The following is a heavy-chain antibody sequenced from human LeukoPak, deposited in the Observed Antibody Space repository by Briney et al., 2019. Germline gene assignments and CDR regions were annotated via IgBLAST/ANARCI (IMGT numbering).Heavy chain of an antibody. D-gene: IGHD3/OR15-3a*01. J-gene: IGHJ4*02. CDR2: IYHSGST. Sequence: SSETLSLTCAVSGGSISSSYWWTWVRQPPGKGLEWIGEIYHSGSTNYNPSLKSRLSMSLDKSRNQFSLKLTSVTAADTAVYYCGRGYWTGYHHLDFWGQGTLVTVSS. V-gene: IGHV4-4*02. CDR1: GGSISSSYW. CDR3: GRGYWTGYHHLDF.